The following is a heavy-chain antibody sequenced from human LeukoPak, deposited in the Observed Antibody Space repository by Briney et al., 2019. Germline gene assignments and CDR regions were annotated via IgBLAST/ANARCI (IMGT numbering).Heavy chain of an antibody. J-gene: IGHJ4*02. CDR2: MNPSGGST. V-gene: IGHV1-46*01. Sequence: SSVKLSCKASGYTFTGYYIHSLRQSPGQGLGWRGVMNPSGGSTSYAQKFQGRLNMARDMSTSTVYMELSSLRSEDTGVYYCARVGGWELLLLDYWGQGTLVTVSS. CDR3: ARVGGWELLLLDY. D-gene: IGHD1-26*01. CDR1: GYTFTGYY.